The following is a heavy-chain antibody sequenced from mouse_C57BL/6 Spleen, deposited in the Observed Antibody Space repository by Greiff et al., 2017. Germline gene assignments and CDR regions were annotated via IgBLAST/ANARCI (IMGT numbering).Heavy chain of an antibody. Sequence: EVQLQESGGGLVQPGGSMKLSCAASGFTFSDAWMDWVRPSPEKGLEWVAEIRNKANNHATYYAESVKGRFTISRDDSKSIVYLQMNSLRAEDTGIYYCTRSYGRGWYFDVWGTGTTVTVSS. J-gene: IGHJ1*03. V-gene: IGHV6-6*01. CDR1: GFTFSDAW. D-gene: IGHD1-1*01. CDR3: TRSYGRGWYFDV. CDR2: IRNKANNHAT.